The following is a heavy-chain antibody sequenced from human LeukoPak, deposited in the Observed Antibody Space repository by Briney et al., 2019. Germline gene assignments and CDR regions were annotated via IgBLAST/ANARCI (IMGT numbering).Heavy chain of an antibody. CDR2: IGGSGGST. D-gene: IGHD3-10*01. V-gene: IGHV3-23*01. Sequence: PGGSLRLSCAASGFTFSTYAMSWVGQAPGKGLEWVSAIGGSGGSTYYADSVKGRFTISRDDSKNTLYLQMNSLRAEDTAIYYCAKFTRTLVRGALVNWGQGTLVTVSS. J-gene: IGHJ4*02. CDR3: AKFTRTLVRGALVN. CDR1: GFTFSTYA.